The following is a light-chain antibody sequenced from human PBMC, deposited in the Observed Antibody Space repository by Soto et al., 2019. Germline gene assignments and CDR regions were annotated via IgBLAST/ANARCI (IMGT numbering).Light chain of an antibody. CDR3: SSYATSDIVV. CDR1: SSDIGGYHY. CDR2: EVS. J-gene: IGLJ2*01. V-gene: IGLV2-14*01. Sequence: QSVLTQPASVSGSPGLSITISCTGTSSDIGGYHYVSWYQQHPGKAPKLMIFEVSDRPSGVSDRFSGSKSGNTASLTISGLQAEDEADYYCSSYATSDIVVFGGGTKLTVL.